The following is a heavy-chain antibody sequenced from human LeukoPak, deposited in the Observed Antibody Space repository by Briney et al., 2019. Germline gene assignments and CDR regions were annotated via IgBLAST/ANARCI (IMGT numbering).Heavy chain of an antibody. Sequence: PGGSLRLSCAASGFTFSSYEMNWVRRAPGKGLEWVSYISSSGSTIYYADSVKGRFTISRDNAKNSLYLQMNSLRAEDTAVYYCARLDYGDYRGAFDIWGQGTMVTVSS. D-gene: IGHD4-17*01. V-gene: IGHV3-48*03. CDR2: ISSSGSTI. CDR3: ARLDYGDYRGAFDI. CDR1: GFTFSSYE. J-gene: IGHJ3*02.